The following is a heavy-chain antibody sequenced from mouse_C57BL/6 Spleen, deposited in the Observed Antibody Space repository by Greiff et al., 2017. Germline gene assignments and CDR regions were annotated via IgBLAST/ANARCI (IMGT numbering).Heavy chain of an antibody. Sequence: EVKLVESGGGLVKPGGSLKLSCAASGFTFSSYAMSWVRQTPEKRLEWVATISDGGSYTYYPDNVKGRFTISRDNAKNNLYLQMSHLKSEDTAMYYCARDSSGYLYYAMDYWGQGTSVPVSS. V-gene: IGHV5-4*01. CDR3: ARDSSGYLYYAMDY. J-gene: IGHJ4*01. CDR2: ISDGGSYT. CDR1: GFTFSSYA. D-gene: IGHD3-2*02.